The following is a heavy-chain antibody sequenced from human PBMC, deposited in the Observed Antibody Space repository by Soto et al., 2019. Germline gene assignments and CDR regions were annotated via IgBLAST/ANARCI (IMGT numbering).Heavy chain of an antibody. CDR1: GFTFSNYN. V-gene: IGHV3-48*02. J-gene: IGHJ4*02. CDR2: ISSTNTV. D-gene: IGHD3-9*01. Sequence: EVQLVESGGGLVQPGGSLRLSCAASGFTFSNYNMNWVRQAPGKGLEWISYISSTNTVYYADSVKGRFTISRDNAKNSLYLQMNSLRDEDTAVYYCARDPPIFHFDYWGQAALVTVSS. CDR3: ARDPPIFHFDY.